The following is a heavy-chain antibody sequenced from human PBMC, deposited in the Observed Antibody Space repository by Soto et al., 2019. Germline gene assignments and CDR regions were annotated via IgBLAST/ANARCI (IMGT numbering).Heavy chain of an antibody. CDR2: IKQDGSEK. J-gene: IGHJ4*02. D-gene: IGHD3-22*01. V-gene: IGHV3-7*03. CDR1: GFTFSSYW. Sequence: GGSLRLSCAASGFTFSSYWMSWVRQAPGKGLEWVANIKQDGSEKYYVDSVKGRFTISRDNAKNSLYLQMNSLRAEDTAVYYCAREKHYYDSSGYFNDYWGQGTLVTVSS. CDR3: AREKHYYDSSGYFNDY.